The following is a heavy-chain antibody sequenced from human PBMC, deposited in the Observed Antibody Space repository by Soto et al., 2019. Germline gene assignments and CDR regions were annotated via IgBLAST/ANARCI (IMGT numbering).Heavy chain of an antibody. CDR3: AKEGNPGDLLVDAFDI. J-gene: IGHJ3*02. V-gene: IGHV3-23*01. Sequence: PGGSLRLSCAASGFTFSSYAMGWVRQAPGKGLEWVSAISGSGGSTYYADSVKGRFTISRDNSKNTLYLQMNSLRAEDTAVYYCAKEGNPGDLLVDAFDIWGQGTMVTVSS. CDR1: GFTFSSYA. CDR2: ISGSGGST. D-gene: IGHD7-27*01.